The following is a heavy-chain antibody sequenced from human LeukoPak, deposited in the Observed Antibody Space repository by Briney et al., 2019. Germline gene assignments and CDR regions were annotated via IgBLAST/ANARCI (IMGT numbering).Heavy chain of an antibody. Sequence: GGSPRLSCAASGFTFSSYAMSWVRQAPGKGLEWVSAISGSGGSTYYADSVKGRFTISRDNSKNTLYLQMNSLRAEDTAVYYCAKDKSSSWYSHSDYWGQGTLVTVSS. D-gene: IGHD6-13*01. V-gene: IGHV3-23*01. CDR3: AKDKSSSWYSHSDY. CDR2: ISGSGGST. CDR1: GFTFSSYA. J-gene: IGHJ4*02.